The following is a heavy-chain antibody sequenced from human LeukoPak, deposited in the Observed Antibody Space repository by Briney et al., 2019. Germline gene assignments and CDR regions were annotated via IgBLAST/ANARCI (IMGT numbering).Heavy chain of an antibody. CDR3: AREPEIRYDSRGPISDAFDI. Sequence: ASVKVSCKASGGTFSSYAISWVRQAPGQGLEWMGGIIPIFGTANYAQKFQGRVTITADESSSTAYMELSSLRSEDTAVYYCAREPEIRYDSRGPISDAFDIWGQGTMVTVSS. D-gene: IGHD3-22*01. V-gene: IGHV1-69*13. CDR2: IIPIFGTA. J-gene: IGHJ3*02. CDR1: GGTFSSYA.